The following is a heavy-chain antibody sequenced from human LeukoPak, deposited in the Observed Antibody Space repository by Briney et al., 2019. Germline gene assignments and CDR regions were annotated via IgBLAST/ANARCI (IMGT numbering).Heavy chain of an antibody. J-gene: IGHJ4*02. D-gene: IGHD3-22*01. Sequence: ASVKVSCKASGFTFTGYYMHWVRQAPGQGLEWMGWINPNSGGTNYAQKFQGRVTMTRDTSISTAYMELSRLRSDDTAVYYCARETYYYDSSGYPDFDYWGQGTLVTVSS. V-gene: IGHV1-2*02. CDR2: INPNSGGT. CDR3: ARETYYYDSSGYPDFDY. CDR1: GFTFTGYY.